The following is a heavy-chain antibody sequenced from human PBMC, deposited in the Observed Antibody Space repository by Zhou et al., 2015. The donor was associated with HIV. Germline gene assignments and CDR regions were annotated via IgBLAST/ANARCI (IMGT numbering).Heavy chain of an antibody. D-gene: IGHD5-18*01. CDR3: ARGGRYSNFPQLRYSYDMGSFDY. Sequence: QVQLVQSGAEVKKPGSSVKVSCKASGGTFSSYAISWVRQAPGQGLEWMGGIIPIFGTANYAQKFQGRVTITADESTSTAYMELSSLRSEDTAVYYCARGGRYSNFPQLRYSYDMGSFDYWGQGTLVTVSS. J-gene: IGHJ4*02. CDR1: GGTFSSYA. V-gene: IGHV1-69*01. CDR2: IIPIFGTA.